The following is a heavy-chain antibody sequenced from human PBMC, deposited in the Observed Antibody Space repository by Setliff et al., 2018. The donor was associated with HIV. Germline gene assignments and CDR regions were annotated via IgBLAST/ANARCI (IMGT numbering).Heavy chain of an antibody. J-gene: IGHJ4*02. Sequence: ASVKVSCKASGYTFTSYYMHWVRQAPGQGLEWMGIINPSGGSTSYAQKFLGRVTMTRDTSTSTVYMELSSLRSEDTAVYYCARVFSGGYSYGSDYFEYWGQGTLVTVSS. V-gene: IGHV1-46*01. CDR3: ARVFSGGYSYGSDYFEY. CDR1: GYTFTSYY. CDR2: INPSGGST. D-gene: IGHD5-18*01.